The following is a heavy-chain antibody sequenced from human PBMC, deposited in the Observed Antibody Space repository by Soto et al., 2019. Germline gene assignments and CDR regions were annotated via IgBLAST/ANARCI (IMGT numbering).Heavy chain of an antibody. CDR1: GGTFSSYT. J-gene: IGHJ3*02. CDR3: AARLRGDAFDI. D-gene: IGHD4-17*01. CDR2: MNPNRGNT. Sequence: ASVKVSCKASGGTFSSYTIRWVRQAPGQGLEWMGRMNPNRGNTGYAQKFQGRVTMTRNTSISTAYMELSSLRSEDTAVYYCAARLRGDAFDIWGQGTMVTVSS. V-gene: IGHV1-8*02.